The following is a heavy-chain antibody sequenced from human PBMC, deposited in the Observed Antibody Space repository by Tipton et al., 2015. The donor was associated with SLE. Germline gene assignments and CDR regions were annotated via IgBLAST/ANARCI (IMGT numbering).Heavy chain of an antibody. J-gene: IGHJ4*02. CDR1: GGSFSGYY. CDR3: ANVNYYFDY. D-gene: IGHD3-10*01. V-gene: IGHV4-34*01. CDR2: INHSGST. Sequence: TLSLTCAVYGGSFSGYYWSWIRQPPGKGLEWIGEINHSGSTNYNSSLKSRVTISGDTSKNQFSLKLSSVTAADTAVYYCANVNYYFDYWGQGTLVTVSS.